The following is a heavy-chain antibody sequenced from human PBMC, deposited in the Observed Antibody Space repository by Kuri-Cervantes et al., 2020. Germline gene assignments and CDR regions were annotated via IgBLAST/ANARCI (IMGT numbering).Heavy chain of an antibody. D-gene: IGHD5-18*01. V-gene: IGHV4-59*01. CDR1: GGSISSYY. J-gene: IGHJ6*03. CDR3: ARCGYSYGYYYYYYYYMDV. CDR2: IYYSGST. Sequence: SETLSLTCTVSGGSISSYYWSWIRQPAGKGLEWIGYIYYSGSTNYNPSLKSRVTISVDTSKNQFSLKLSSVTAADTAVYYCARCGYSYGYYYYYYYYMDVWGKGTTVTVSS.